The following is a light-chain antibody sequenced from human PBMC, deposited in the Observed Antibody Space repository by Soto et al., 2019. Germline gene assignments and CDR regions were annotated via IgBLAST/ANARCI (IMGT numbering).Light chain of an antibody. Sequence: QSVLTQPASVSGSPGQSITISCTGTSSDVGGYNYVSWYQQHPGKAPKLMISEVSNRPSGVSNRFSGSKSGNTASLTISGLQAEDEADYYCSLYTSENTYVFGTGTKVTVL. CDR1: SSDVGGYNY. V-gene: IGLV2-14*01. CDR2: EVS. J-gene: IGLJ1*01. CDR3: SLYTSENTYV.